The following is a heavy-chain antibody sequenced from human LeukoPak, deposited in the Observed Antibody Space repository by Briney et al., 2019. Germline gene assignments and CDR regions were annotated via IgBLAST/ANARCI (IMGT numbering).Heavy chain of an antibody. V-gene: IGHV3-7*01. CDR3: ARDPSSGWYLKGWFDP. J-gene: IGHJ5*02. Sequence: PGGSLRLSCVASGFTFSGYWMTWVRQPPGKGLEWVAIIKQDGSEKYYVNSVKGRFTISRDNAKNSLYLQLNSLRAEDTAVYYCARDPSSGWYLKGWFDPWGQGTLVTVSS. CDR1: GFTFSGYW. CDR2: IKQDGSEK. D-gene: IGHD6-19*01.